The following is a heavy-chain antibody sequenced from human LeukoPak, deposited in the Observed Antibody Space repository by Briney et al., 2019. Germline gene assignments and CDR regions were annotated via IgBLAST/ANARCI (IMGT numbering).Heavy chain of an antibody. V-gene: IGHV4-34*01. CDR3: ARAFMVRLLDY. CDR1: GWAFIGFY. J-gene: IGHJ4*02. CDR2: INHSGST. D-gene: IGHD3-10*01. Sequence: PWETLSPPLPLQGWAFIGFYWSGIRPPPGKGGGGIGEINHSGSTNYNPSLKSRVTISVDTSKNQFSLKLSSVTAADTAVYYCARAFMVRLLDYWGQGTLVTVSS.